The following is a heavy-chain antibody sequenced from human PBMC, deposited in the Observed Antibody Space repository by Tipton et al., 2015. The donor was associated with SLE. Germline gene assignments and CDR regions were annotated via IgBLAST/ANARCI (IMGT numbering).Heavy chain of an antibody. V-gene: IGHV3-9*01. J-gene: IGHJ4*02. Sequence: SLRLSCAASGFTFDDYGMHWVRRAPGKGLEWVSGISWNSGSMGYADSVKGRFTISRDNAKNSLYLQMNNLRAEDTAVYYCARRLDSWGQGTLVTVSS. CDR1: GFTFDDYG. CDR3: ARRLDS. CDR2: ISWNSGSM.